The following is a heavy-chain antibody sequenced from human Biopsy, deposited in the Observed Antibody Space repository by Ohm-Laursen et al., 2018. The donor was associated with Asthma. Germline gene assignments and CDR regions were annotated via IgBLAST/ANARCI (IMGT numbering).Heavy chain of an antibody. CDR2: IYSGGTS. Sequence: SLRLSCAASGFAVSRDYMFWVRQAPGKGLEWVSVIYSGGTSHTADSVRGRFTISRDYSKNTLYLQMHSLRAEDTAVYYCARTTTVTTTYAMDVWGRGTTATVSS. V-gene: IGHV3-53*01. CDR1: GFAVSRDY. CDR3: ARTTTVTTTYAMDV. D-gene: IGHD4-17*01. J-gene: IGHJ6*02.